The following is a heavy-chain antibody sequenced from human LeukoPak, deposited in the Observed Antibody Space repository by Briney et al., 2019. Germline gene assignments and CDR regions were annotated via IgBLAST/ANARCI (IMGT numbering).Heavy chain of an antibody. CDR1: GFAFDEHG. J-gene: IGHJ4*02. Sequence: GGSLRLSCTASGFAFDEHGMSWVRQAPGKGLEWVGRIKSKTDGGTTDYAAPVKGRFTISRDDSKNTLYLQMNSLKTEDTAVYYCTTGSGTHFDYWGQGTLVTVSS. CDR3: TTGSGTHFDY. CDR2: IKSKTDGGTT. D-gene: IGHD1-14*01. V-gene: IGHV3-15*01.